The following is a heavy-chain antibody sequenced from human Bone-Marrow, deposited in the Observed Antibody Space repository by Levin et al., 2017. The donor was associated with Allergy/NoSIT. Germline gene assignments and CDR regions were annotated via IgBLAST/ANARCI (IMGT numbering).Heavy chain of an antibody. Sequence: GGSLRLSCAASGFTFGNYWMHWVRQSPGKGLVWVSRISNDGSSITYADSVKGRFTISRDNAEGTLYLQMNTLRAEDSAIYYCARGQRELPRSVAEYWGQGTLVTVSS. CDR2: ISNDGSSI. D-gene: IGHD3-10*01. CDR3: ARGQRELPRSVAEY. CDR1: GFTFGNYW. J-gene: IGHJ4*02. V-gene: IGHV3-74*03.